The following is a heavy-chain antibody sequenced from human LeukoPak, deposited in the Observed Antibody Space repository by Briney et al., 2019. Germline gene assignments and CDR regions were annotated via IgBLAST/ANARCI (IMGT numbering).Heavy chain of an antibody. CDR1: GYTFTSYG. CDR2: ISAYNGNT. D-gene: IGHD6-13*01. J-gene: IGHJ5*02. CDR3: ASAEFGSSWYWFDP. Sequence: GASVKVSCKASGYTFTSYGVSWVRQAPGQGLEWMGWISAYNGNTNYAQKLQGRVTMTTDTSTSTAYMELRGLRSDDTAVYYCASAEFGSSWYWFDPWGQGTLVTVSS. V-gene: IGHV1-18*01.